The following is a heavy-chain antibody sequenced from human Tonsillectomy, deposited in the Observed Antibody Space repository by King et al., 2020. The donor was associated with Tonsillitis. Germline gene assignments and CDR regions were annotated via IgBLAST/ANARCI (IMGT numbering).Heavy chain of an antibody. CDR2: ISGSGGGGST. CDR3: AKVISTVVTWLDN. Sequence: EWQLVQSGGGLVQPGGSLRLSCAASGFTFSSYAMNWVRRAPGKGLEWVSGISGSGGGGSTYYAASVKGRFTISRDNSKNTLYLQMNSLRAEDTAVYYCAKVISTVVTWLDNWGQGNLVTVSS. CDR1: GFTFSSYA. J-gene: IGHJ4*02. V-gene: IGHV3-23*04. D-gene: IGHD4-23*01.